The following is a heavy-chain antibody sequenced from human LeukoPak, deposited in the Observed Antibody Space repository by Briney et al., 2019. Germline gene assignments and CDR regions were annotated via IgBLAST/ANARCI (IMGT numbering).Heavy chain of an antibody. J-gene: IGHJ4*02. CDR3: AREGLGRPLDF. D-gene: IGHD6-19*01. CDR1: GDSISNTTYY. V-gene: IGHV4-39*07. Sequence: SETLSLTCIVSGDSISNTTYYWGWVRQPPGKGLEWIGSINYSGNTYYNVSLKSRVTISVDTSKSQFSLKMTSMTAADTALYYCAREGLGRPLDFWGQGTLVTVAS. CDR2: INYSGNT.